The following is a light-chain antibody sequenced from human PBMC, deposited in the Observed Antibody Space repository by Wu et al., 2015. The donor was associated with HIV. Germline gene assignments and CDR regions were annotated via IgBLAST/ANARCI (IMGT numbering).Light chain of an antibody. J-gene: IGKJ1*01. V-gene: IGKV3-20*01. CDR3: QQYNNWPPWT. Sequence: EIVLTQSPGTLSLSPGQRATLFCRASQSVSHDYLAWYQQKPGQAPRVLIYGASDRATGIPDRFSGSGSGTDFTLTISRLEPEDFAVYYCQQYNNWPPWTFGQGPRWKSN. CDR1: QSVSHDY. CDR2: GAS.